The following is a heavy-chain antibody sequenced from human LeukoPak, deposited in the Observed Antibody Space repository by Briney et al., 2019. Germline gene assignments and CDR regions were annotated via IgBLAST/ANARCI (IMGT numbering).Heavy chain of an antibody. J-gene: IGHJ5*02. CDR3: ARACGGSCWLTHWFDP. Sequence: GASVKVSCKASGYTFTSYYMHWVRQAPGQGLEWMGWISAYNGNTNYAQKLQGRVTMTTDTSTSTAYMELRSLRSDDTAVYYCARACGGSCWLTHWFDPWGQGTLVTVSS. V-gene: IGHV1-18*04. CDR2: ISAYNGNT. D-gene: IGHD2-15*01. CDR1: GYTFTSYY.